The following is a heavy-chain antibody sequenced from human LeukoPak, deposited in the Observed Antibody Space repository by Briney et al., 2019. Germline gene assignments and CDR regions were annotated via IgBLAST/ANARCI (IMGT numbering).Heavy chain of an antibody. Sequence: SETLSLTCTVSGGSISSSSYYWGWIRQPPGKGLEWIGSIYYSGSTYYNPSLKSRVTISVDTSKNQFSLKLSSVTAADTAVYYCARLLHLDAFDIWGQGTMVTVSS. J-gene: IGHJ3*02. V-gene: IGHV4-39*01. CDR3: ARLLHLDAFDI. CDR2: IYYSGST. CDR1: GGSISSSSYY.